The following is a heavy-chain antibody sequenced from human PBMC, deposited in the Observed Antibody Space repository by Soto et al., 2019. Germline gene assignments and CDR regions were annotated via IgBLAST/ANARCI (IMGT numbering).Heavy chain of an antibody. CDR3: ASSIN. J-gene: IGHJ4*02. V-gene: IGHV3-33*01. CDR2: IWYDGSNK. Sequence: GGSLRLSCAASGFPFSSYGMHWVCQAPGKGLDWVAVIWYDGSNKDYADSVKGRFTISRDNSKNTLYLQMNNLRADDTAVYYCASSINWGQGTLVTVSS. CDR1: GFPFSSYG.